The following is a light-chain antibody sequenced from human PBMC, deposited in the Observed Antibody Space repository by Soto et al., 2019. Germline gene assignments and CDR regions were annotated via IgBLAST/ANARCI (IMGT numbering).Light chain of an antibody. Sequence: EIVMTQSPATLSVSPGERATLSCRASQSVSSNLAWYQQKPGQAHRLLIYGASTRATGIPARFSGSGSGTEFTLTMSSLQSEDFAVYYCQQYDNWAPTFSEGTKLVIK. CDR3: QQYDNWAPT. V-gene: IGKV3-15*01. CDR2: GAS. J-gene: IGKJ2*01. CDR1: QSVSSN.